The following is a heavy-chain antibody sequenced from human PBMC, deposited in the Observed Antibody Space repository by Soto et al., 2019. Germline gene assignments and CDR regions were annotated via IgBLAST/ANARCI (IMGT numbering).Heavy chain of an antibody. J-gene: IGHJ5*01. V-gene: IGHV1-69*01. CDR3: ATDFGLHNCFVS. D-gene: IGHD3-3*01. CDR2: IIPMFGAA. CDR1: GGTFSNFA. Sequence: QVQLVQSGAEVKKPGSSVKVSCTASGGTFSNFAISWVRQAPGQGLEWMGGIIPMFGAADYAQEFQGRVSITADEATSTASMELSTLRSEDTAMWYCATDFGLHNCFVSWGQGTQVSFSS.